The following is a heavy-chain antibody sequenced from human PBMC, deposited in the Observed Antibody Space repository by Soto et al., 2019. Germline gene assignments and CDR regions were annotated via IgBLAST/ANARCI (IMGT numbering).Heavy chain of an antibody. J-gene: IGHJ3*01. CDR1: GDSISSSRW. Sequence: QVQLQESGPGLVKPSGTLSLTCAVSGDSISSSRWCTWVRQPPGEGLEWMGDALHRGDTNYNPSPTSLIIISLDKSKTEFSVGLTSVTGAETAVYYYDYSAVWFRHDVWGQGTLVTVS. V-gene: IGHV4-4*02. CDR2: ALHRGDT. CDR3: DYSAVWFRHDV. D-gene: IGHD1-26*01.